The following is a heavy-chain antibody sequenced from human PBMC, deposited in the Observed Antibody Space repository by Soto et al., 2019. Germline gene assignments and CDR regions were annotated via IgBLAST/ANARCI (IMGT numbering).Heavy chain of an antibody. CDR1: GYTLTELS. V-gene: IGHV1-24*01. J-gene: IGHJ4*02. Sequence: ASVKGSCKVSGYTLTELSMHWVRQAPGKGLEWMGGFDPEDGETIYAQKFQGRVTMTEDTSTDTAYMELSSLRSEDTAVYYCATELDYDFWSGYDYWGQGTLVTVSS. CDR2: FDPEDGET. D-gene: IGHD3-3*01. CDR3: ATELDYDFWSGYDY.